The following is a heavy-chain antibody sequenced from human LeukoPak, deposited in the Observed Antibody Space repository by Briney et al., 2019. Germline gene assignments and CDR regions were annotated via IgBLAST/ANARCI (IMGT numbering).Heavy chain of an antibody. D-gene: IGHD3-10*01. CDR1: GGSFSGYY. CDR2: INHSGST. Sequence: KASETLSLTCAVYGGSFSGYYWSWIRQPPGKGLEWIGEINHSGSTNYNPSLKSRVTISVDTSKNQFSLKLSSVTAADTAVYYCARGVVRGVIATWGQGTLVTVSS. V-gene: IGHV4-34*01. CDR3: ARGVVRGVIAT. J-gene: IGHJ4*02.